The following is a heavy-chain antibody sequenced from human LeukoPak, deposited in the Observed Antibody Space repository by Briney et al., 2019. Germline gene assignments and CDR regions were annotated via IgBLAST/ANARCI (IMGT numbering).Heavy chain of an antibody. CDR1: GYTFTGYY. Sequence: ASVKVSCKAFGYTFTGYYMHWVRQAPGQGLEWMGWLNPNSGGTNYAQKFQGRVTMTRDTSISTAYMELSRLRSDDTAVYYCARGVYYGSGSYSDYWGQGTLVTVSS. J-gene: IGHJ4*02. CDR3: ARGVYYGSGSYSDY. V-gene: IGHV1-2*02. D-gene: IGHD3-10*01. CDR2: LNPNSGGT.